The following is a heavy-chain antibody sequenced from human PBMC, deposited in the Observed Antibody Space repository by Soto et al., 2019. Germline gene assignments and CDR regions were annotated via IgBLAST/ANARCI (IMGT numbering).Heavy chain of an antibody. Sequence: QLQLQESGSGLVKPSQTLSLTCAVSGGSISSGGYSWSWIRQPPGKGLEWIGYIYHSGSTYYNPSLTSRVTLSVGRSKNQFSLKLSSVPAADTAVYYCARGMTTVTPLDYWGQGPLVTVSS. D-gene: IGHD4-4*01. CDR2: IYHSGST. CDR3: ARGMTTVTPLDY. J-gene: IGHJ4*02. CDR1: GGSISSGGYS. V-gene: IGHV4-30-2*01.